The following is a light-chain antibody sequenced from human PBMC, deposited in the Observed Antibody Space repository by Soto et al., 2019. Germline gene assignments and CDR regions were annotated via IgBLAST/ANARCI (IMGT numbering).Light chain of an antibody. CDR3: QHCDSYWT. Sequence: DIQVTQSPSTLSASVGDRVTITCRASQSISNYLAWYQQKPGKAPKVLIYKASSLESGVPSRFSGSGSGTELTVTISSLQPDDFATYYCQHCDSYWTFGQGTKVEMK. CDR2: KAS. V-gene: IGKV1-5*03. J-gene: IGKJ1*01. CDR1: QSISNY.